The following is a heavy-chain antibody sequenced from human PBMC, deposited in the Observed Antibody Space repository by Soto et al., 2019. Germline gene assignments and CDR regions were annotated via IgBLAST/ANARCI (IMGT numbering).Heavy chain of an antibody. CDR2: ISVLNGYA. CDR3: SKNGTTWFAS. J-gene: IGHJ5*01. Sequence: QVQLVQSGPELKKPGASVKVSSKTSGYSFHNSGISWVRQAPGQGLEWMGWISVLNGYAHYGQKFQGRVIMTADTFTSTAYMELRGLRSDDTAMYYCSKNGTTWFASWGQGTPVTVSS. CDR1: GYSFHNSG. D-gene: IGHD1-1*01. V-gene: IGHV1-18*01.